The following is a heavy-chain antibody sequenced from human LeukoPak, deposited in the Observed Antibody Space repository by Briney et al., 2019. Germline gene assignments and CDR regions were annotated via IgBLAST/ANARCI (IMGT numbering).Heavy chain of an antibody. CDR3: ARQGYSSGFYYFDY. Sequence: SETLSLACTVSGASISSYYWSWIRQPPGKVLEWIGYFYYSVTTNYKPSLKGRVTISLDPSQNQVSLKLSSVNAEDTAVYYCARQGYSSGFYYFDYWGQGTVVTVSS. V-gene: IGHV4-59*01. D-gene: IGHD6-19*01. CDR1: GASISSYY. CDR2: FYYSVTT. J-gene: IGHJ4*02.